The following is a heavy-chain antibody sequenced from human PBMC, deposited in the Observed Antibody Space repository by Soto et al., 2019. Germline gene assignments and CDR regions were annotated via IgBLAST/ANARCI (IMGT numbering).Heavy chain of an antibody. CDR3: ARDGQYRTDGFDI. V-gene: IGHV3-23*01. Sequence: EAQLLESGGELIQPGGSLRLSCAASGFTYSSHGMSWVRQAPGKGLEWIAGLSRGGGSTYYADSVKGRFTISRDNSKRTVDLIMNSLRVEDTALYYCARDGQYRTDGFDIWGQGTMVTVSS. D-gene: IGHD5-12*01. J-gene: IGHJ3*02. CDR2: LSRGGGST. CDR1: GFTYSSHG.